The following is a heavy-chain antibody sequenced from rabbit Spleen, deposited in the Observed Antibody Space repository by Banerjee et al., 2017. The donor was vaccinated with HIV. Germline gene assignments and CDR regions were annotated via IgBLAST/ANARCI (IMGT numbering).Heavy chain of an antibody. CDR1: GFDFSSYG. CDR3: VRGASSSGYYSL. CDR2: IDLVFGRT. Sequence: QEQLVESGGGLVKPEGSLTLTCKASGFDFSSYGVSWVRQAPGKGLEWIGYIDLVFGRTYYANWVNGRFTISSHNAQNTLYVQLNSLTVADTATYFCVRGASSSGYYSLWGPGTLVTVS. D-gene: IGHD1-1*01. V-gene: IGHV1S47*01. J-gene: IGHJ4*01.